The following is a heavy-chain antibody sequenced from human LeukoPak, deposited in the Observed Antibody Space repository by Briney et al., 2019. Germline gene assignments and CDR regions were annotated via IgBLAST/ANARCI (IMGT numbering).Heavy chain of an antibody. V-gene: IGHV4-30-2*01. J-gene: IGHJ4*02. CDR1: GGSISSGGYS. D-gene: IGHD3-9*01. CDR2: IYHSGST. CDR3: ARAINHGFYDILTGYYPDY. Sequence: PSQTLSLTCAVSGGSISSGGYSWSWIRQPPGKGLEWIGYIYHSGSTYYNPSLKSRVTISVDTSKNQFSLKLSSVTAADTAVYYCARAINHGFYDILTGYYPDYWGQGTLVTVSS.